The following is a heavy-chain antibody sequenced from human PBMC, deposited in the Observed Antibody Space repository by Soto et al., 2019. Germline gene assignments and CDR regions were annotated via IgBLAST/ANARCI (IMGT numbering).Heavy chain of an antibody. V-gene: IGHV1-2*04. CDR1: GYTFTGYY. J-gene: IGHJ4*02. CDR2: INPNSGGT. Sequence: QVQLVQSGAEVKKPGASVKVSCKASGYTFTGYYMHWVRQAPGQGLEWMGWINPNSGGTNYAQKFQGCVTMTRDTAIITAYMELSRLRSDDTAVYYCARGGVTYYDILTGYYTDYWGQGTLVTVSS. D-gene: IGHD3-9*01. CDR3: ARGGVTYYDILTGYYTDY.